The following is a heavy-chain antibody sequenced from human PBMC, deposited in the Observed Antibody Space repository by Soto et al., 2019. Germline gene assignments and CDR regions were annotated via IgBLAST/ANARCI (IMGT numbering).Heavy chain of an antibody. V-gene: IGHV1-18*04. CDR2: ISAYNGNT. CDR1: GYAFTSYG. Sequence: ASVKVSCKASGYAFTSYGISWVRQAPGQGLEWMGWISAYNGNTNYAQKLQGRVTMTTDTSTSTAYMELRSLRSDDTAVYYCARGDPLRHPYYFDYWGQGTLVTVSS. J-gene: IGHJ4*02. CDR3: ARGDPLRHPYYFDY. D-gene: IGHD4-17*01.